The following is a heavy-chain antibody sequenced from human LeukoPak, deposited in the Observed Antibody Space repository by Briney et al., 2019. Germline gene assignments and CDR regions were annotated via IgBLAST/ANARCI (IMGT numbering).Heavy chain of an antibody. Sequence: SETLSLTCTVSGGSISSYYWSWIRQPPGKGLEWIGYIYYSGSTNYNPSLKSRVTISVDTSKNQFSLKLSSVTAADTAVYYCARGRGYSGYVDYWGQGTLVTVSS. CDR1: GGSISSYY. CDR2: IYYSGST. D-gene: IGHD5-12*01. V-gene: IGHV4-59*12. J-gene: IGHJ4*02. CDR3: ARGRGYSGYVDY.